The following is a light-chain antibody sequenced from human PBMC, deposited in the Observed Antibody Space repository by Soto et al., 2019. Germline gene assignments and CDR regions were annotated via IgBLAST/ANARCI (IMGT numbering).Light chain of an antibody. CDR3: CSYAGSRTYV. Sequence: QSALTQPPSVSGSPGQSVTISYTGTSSDVRGYDYVPWYQQHPGKAPKLLIYDVTKRPSGVSDRFSGSKSGNTASLTISGLQTEDEADYYCCSYAGSRTYVFGPGTKVTVL. CDR1: SSDVRGYDY. J-gene: IGLJ1*01. V-gene: IGLV2-11*01. CDR2: DVT.